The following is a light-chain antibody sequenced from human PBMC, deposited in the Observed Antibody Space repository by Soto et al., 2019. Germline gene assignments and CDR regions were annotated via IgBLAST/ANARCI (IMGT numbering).Light chain of an antibody. CDR3: HQYFDWPWT. CDR2: EAS. Sequence: EIVMTQSPAILSVSPGGGATLTCRASQSVNTRLAWYQQRRGQPPRLLINEASTRATGIPGRFSGSGSGTEFTRTISSLQSEDFAIYFCHQYFDWPWTFGQGTKVEI. J-gene: IGKJ1*01. CDR1: QSVNTR. V-gene: IGKV3D-15*01.